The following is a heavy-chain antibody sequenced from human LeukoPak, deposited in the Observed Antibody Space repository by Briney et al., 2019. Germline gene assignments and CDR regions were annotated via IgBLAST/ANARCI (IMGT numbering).Heavy chain of an antibody. CDR3: ARDGNYYGSGSYAWFDP. V-gene: IGHV4-39*07. J-gene: IGHJ5*02. CDR1: GGSISSSSYY. Sequence: SETLSLTCTVSGGSISSSSYYWGWIRQPPGTGLEWIGSIYYSGSTYYNPSLKSRVTISVDTSKNQFSLKLSSVTAADTAVYYCARDGNYYGSGSYAWFDPWGQGTLVTVSS. CDR2: IYYSGST. D-gene: IGHD3-10*01.